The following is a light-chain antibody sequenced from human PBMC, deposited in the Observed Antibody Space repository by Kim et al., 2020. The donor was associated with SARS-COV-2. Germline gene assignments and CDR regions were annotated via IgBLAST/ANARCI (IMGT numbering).Light chain of an antibody. CDR3: HHRANWPALT. CDR1: QNIGRY. J-gene: IGKJ4*01. Sequence: EIVLTQSPATLSFSPGDRAIISCRASQNIGRYLAWYQQRPGQAPRLLIYEVFNRAAGVPARFSGNGSETDFTLTITSLEPDDFAVYYCHHRANWPALTFGGGTKVDIK. CDR2: EVF. V-gene: IGKV3-11*01.